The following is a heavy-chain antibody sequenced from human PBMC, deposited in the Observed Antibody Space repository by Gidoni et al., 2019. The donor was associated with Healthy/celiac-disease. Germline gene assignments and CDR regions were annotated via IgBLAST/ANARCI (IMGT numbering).Heavy chain of an antibody. CDR1: GFTFSSYS. V-gene: IGHV3-21*01. CDR2: ISSSSSYI. D-gene: IGHD5-12*01. CDR3: ARDLSGYSGYEANYYDYGMDV. J-gene: IGHJ6*02. Sequence: EVQLVESGGGLVKPGGSLRLSCAASGFTFSSYSMNWVRQAPGKGLEWVSSISSSSSYIYYADSVKGRFTISRDNAKNSLYLQMNSLRAEDTAVYYCARDLSGYSGYEANYYDYGMDVWGQGTTVTVSS.